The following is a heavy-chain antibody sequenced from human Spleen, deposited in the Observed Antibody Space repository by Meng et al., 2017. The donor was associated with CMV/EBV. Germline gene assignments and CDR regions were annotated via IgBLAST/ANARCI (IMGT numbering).Heavy chain of an antibody. CDR3: ARSEDPYYDILTGYARHWFDP. J-gene: IGHJ5*02. CDR1: GFTFSSYS. V-gene: IGHV3-21*01. Sequence: GESLKISCAASGFTFSSYSMNWVRQAPGKGLEWVSSISSSSSYIYYADSVKGRFTISRDNAKNSLYLQMNSLRAEDTAVYYCARSEDPYYDILTGYARHWFDPWGQGTLVTVSS. CDR2: ISSSSSYI. D-gene: IGHD3-9*01.